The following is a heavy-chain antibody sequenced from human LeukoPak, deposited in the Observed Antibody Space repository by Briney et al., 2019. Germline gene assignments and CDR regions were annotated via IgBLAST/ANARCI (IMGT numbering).Heavy chain of an antibody. CDR1: GYTFTNYG. Sequence: GASVKVSCKASGYTFTNYGLSWVRQAPGQGLEWMGWISGYNGNTKYVQKLQGRVTMTTDTSTSTAYMELRSLRSDDTAVYYCARGGATRDPPDWYSDYYYYYMDVWGKGTTVTVSS. CDR3: ARGGATRDPPDWYSDYYYYYMDV. J-gene: IGHJ6*03. CDR2: ISGYNGNT. D-gene: IGHD1-26*01. V-gene: IGHV1-18*01.